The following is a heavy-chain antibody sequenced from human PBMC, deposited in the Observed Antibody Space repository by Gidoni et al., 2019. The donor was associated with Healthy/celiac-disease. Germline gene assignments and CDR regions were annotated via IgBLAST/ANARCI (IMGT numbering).Heavy chain of an antibody. Sequence: GESGGGVVQPGGSLRLSCAASGFTFSSYSMNWVRQAPGKGLEWVSYISSSSSTIYYADSVKGRFTISRDNAKNSLYLQMNSLRDEDTAVYYCARDLSHTYYDSSGYYGGLDYWGQGTLVTVSS. D-gene: IGHD3-22*01. CDR1: GFTFSSYS. J-gene: IGHJ4*02. CDR3: ARDLSHTYYDSSGYYGGLDY. CDR2: ISSSSSTI. V-gene: IGHV3-48*02.